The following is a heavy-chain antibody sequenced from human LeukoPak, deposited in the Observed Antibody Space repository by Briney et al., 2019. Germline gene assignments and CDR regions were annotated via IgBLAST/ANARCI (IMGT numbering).Heavy chain of an antibody. CDR3: ARVYGDYLYYYYYYYMDV. CDR2: IYYSGST. Sequence: SETLSLTCTVSGGSISSGGYYWSWIRQHPGKGLEWIGYIYYSGSTYYNPSLKSRVTISVDTSKNQFSLKLSSVTAADTAVYFCARVYGDYLYYYYYYYMDVWGKGTTVTVSS. D-gene: IGHD4-17*01. V-gene: IGHV4-31*03. CDR1: GGSISSGGYY. J-gene: IGHJ6*03.